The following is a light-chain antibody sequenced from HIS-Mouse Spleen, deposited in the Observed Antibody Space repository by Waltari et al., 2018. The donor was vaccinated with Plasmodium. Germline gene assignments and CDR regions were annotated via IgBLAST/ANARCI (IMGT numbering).Light chain of an antibody. CDR3: CSYAGSSTHVV. J-gene: IGLJ2*01. Sequence: QSALTQPPSASGSPGQSVTISCTGTSSYVGGYHSVSWYQQHPGKAPNLMISEVSKRPSGVPDRFSGSKSGNTASLTISGLQAEDEADYYCCSYAGSSTHVVFGGGTKLTVL. V-gene: IGLV2-8*01. CDR2: EVS. CDR1: SSYVGGYHS.